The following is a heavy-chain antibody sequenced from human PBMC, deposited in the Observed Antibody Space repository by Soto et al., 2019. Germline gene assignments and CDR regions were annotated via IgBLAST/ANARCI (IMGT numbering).Heavy chain of an antibody. D-gene: IGHD6-6*01. CDR2: IIPIFGTA. J-gene: IGHJ5*02. CDR3: ARMYSSSLYNWFDP. Sequence: QVQLVQSGAEVKKPGSSVKVSCKASGGTFSSYAISWVRQAPGQGLEWMGGIIPIFGTANYAQKFQGRVTITEDKSTSTVEMELSSLRSEDTAVYYCARMYSSSLYNWFDPWGQGTLVTVSS. V-gene: IGHV1-69*06. CDR1: GGTFSSYA.